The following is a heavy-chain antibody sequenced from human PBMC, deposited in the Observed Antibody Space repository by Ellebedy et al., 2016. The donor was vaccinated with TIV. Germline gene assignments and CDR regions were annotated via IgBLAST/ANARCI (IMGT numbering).Heavy chain of an antibody. J-gene: IGHJ3*02. D-gene: IGHD4-17*01. V-gene: IGHV3-48*01. CDR2: ISHSSFTI. Sequence: GGSLRLSCAASGFSFSVPALHWVRQAPGKGLEWIAYISHSSFTIYYSASVKGRFTVSRDKVKNSLYLQVNSLRAEDTAVYYGATDGSYGDYLSPQHAFTIWGQGTMVTGSS. CDR3: ATDGSYGDYLSPQHAFTI. CDR1: GFSFSVPA.